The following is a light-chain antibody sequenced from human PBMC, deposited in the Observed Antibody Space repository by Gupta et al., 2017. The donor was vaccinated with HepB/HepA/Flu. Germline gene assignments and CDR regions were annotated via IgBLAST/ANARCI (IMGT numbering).Light chain of an antibody. Sequence: VSVALGQTVRITCQGDSLRSYYASWYRQKPGQAPVLVIYGKNNRPSGIPDRFSGSSSGNTASLTITGAQAEDEADYYCNSRDSSGNSVVFGGGTKLTVL. V-gene: IGLV3-19*01. CDR1: SLRSYY. CDR2: GKN. J-gene: IGLJ2*01. CDR3: NSRDSSGNSVV.